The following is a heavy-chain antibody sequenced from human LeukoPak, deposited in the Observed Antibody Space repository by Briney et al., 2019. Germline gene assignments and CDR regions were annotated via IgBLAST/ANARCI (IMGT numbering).Heavy chain of an antibody. J-gene: IGHJ6*04. D-gene: IGHD3-10*02. V-gene: IGHV3-48*04. Sequence: GGSLRLSCAASGFTFSSYSMNWVRQAPGKGLEWVSYVSSSGSTIYYADSVKGRFTIPRDNAKNSLYLQMNSLRAEDTAVYYCAELGITMIGGVWGKGTTVTISS. CDR1: GFTFSSYS. CDR2: VSSSGSTI. CDR3: AELGITMIGGV.